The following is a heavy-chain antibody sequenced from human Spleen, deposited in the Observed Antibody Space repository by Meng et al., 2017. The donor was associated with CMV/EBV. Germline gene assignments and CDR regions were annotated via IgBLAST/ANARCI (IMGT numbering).Heavy chain of an antibody. Sequence: ASVKGSCKASGYTFTNSDINWVRQAPGQGLEWMGWISSYNANTNYAQNLQGRVTMTIGTATTTAYMALRSLRYDDTAVYYCARDGARGEVGNNYWGQGTLVTVSS. J-gene: IGHJ4*02. D-gene: IGHD1-26*01. V-gene: IGHV1-18*01. CDR1: GYTFTNSD. CDR3: ARDGARGEVGNNY. CDR2: ISSYNANT.